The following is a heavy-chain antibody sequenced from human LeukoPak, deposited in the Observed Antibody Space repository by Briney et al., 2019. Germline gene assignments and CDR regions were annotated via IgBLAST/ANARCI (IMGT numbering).Heavy chain of an antibody. CDR3: AKISSVITYYFDY. CDR2: NYPGDSDT. V-gene: IGHV5-51*01. CDR1: GYSFTSYW. Sequence: GESLKISCKGSGYSFTSYWIGWVSQMPGKGLEGRGINYPGDSDTRYSPSFQGQVTISADKSISTAYLQWSSLTASDTAMYYCAKISSVITYYFDYWGQGTLVTVSS. J-gene: IGHJ4*02. D-gene: IGHD6-13*01.